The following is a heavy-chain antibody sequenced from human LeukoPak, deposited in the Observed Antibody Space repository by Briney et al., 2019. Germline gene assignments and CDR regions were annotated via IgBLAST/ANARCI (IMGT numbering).Heavy chain of an antibody. CDR1: GFTFSSYG. CDR3: AKVAGDYYYMDV. CDR2: IRYDGSNK. Sequence: HPGGSLRLSCAASGFTFSSYGMRWVRQAPGKGLEWVAFIRYDGSNKYYADSVKGRFTISRDNSKNTLYLQMNSLRAEDTAVYYCAKVAGDYYYMDVWGKGTTVTVSS. V-gene: IGHV3-30*02. D-gene: IGHD3-10*01. J-gene: IGHJ6*03.